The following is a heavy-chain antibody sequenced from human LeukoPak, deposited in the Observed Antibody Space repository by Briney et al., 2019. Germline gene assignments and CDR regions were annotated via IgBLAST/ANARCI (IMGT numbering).Heavy chain of an antibody. CDR3: ARVSSSGQWLVPFDY. CDR2: IHYSGST. Sequence: PSETLSLTCTVSGGSIANYYWSWMRQSPGKGLEWIGYIHYSGSTKYNPSLKSRVTISVDTSKNQFSLKLTSVTAADTAVYYCARVSSSGQWLVPFDYWRQGTLVTVSS. CDR1: GGSIANYY. V-gene: IGHV4-59*01. J-gene: IGHJ4*02. D-gene: IGHD6-19*01.